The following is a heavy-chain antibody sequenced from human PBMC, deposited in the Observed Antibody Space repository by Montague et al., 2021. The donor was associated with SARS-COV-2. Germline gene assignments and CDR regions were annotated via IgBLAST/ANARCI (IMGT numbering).Heavy chain of an antibody. J-gene: IGHJ4*02. V-gene: IGHV4-39*01. D-gene: IGHD3-22*01. CDR3: ARQVGTMIVVVIIKLRYYFDY. CDR2: IYYSGST. CDR1: GGSISSSSYY. Sequence: SETLSLTCTVSGGSISSSSYYWGWIRQPPGKGLEWIGSIYYSGSTYYNPSPKSRVTISVDTSKNQFSLKLGSVTAADTAVYYCARQVGTMIVVVIIKLRYYFDYWGQGTLVTVSS.